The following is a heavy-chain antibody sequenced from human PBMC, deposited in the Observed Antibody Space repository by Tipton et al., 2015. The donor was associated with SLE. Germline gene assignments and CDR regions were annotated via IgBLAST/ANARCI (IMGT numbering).Heavy chain of an antibody. D-gene: IGHD3-10*01. CDR3: AKGFVRGVSLH. Sequence: SLRLSCAASGFTFSSYVMSWVRQAPGKGLEWVSTISSSGDNTYYADSVKGRFTISRDNSKNTLYLQMSSLRAEDTAVYYCAKGFVRGVSLHWGQGTLVTVSS. CDR2: ISSSGDNT. J-gene: IGHJ4*02. V-gene: IGHV3-23*01. CDR1: GFTFSSYV.